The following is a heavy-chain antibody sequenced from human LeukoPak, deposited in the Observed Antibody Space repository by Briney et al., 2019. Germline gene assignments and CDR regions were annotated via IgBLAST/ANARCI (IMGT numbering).Heavy chain of an antibody. Sequence: GGSLRLSCAASGFTFSSYSMNWVRQAPGKGLEWVSSISSSSSYIYYADSVKGRFTISRDNAKNSLYLQMNSLRAEDTAVYYCARPLSPRYCSSTSCQGAFDIWGQGTMVTVSS. J-gene: IGHJ3*02. V-gene: IGHV3-21*01. CDR3: ARPLSPRYCSSTSCQGAFDI. CDR2: ISSSSSYI. CDR1: GFTFSSYS. D-gene: IGHD2-2*01.